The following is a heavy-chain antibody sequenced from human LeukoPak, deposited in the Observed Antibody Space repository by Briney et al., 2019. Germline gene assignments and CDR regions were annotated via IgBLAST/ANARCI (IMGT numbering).Heavy chain of an antibody. D-gene: IGHD6-19*01. J-gene: IGHJ4*02. V-gene: IGHV3-23*01. CDR1: GFTFGSYV. Sequence: GSLRLSCAASGFTFGSYVMNWVRQAPGKGLEWVSAISGSGATDYADSVKGRFTISRDTSRNMLYLQMSSLRVEDTAVYYCAKAKWLENYWGQGTLVTVSS. CDR3: AKAKWLENY. CDR2: ISGSGAT.